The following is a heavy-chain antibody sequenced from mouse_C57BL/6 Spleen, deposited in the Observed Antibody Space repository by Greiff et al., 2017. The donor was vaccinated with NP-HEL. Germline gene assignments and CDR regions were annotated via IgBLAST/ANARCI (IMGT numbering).Heavy chain of an antibody. Sequence: DVQLVESGPELVKPGASVKISCKASGYSFTGYYMNWVKQSPEKSLEWIGEINPSTGGTTYNQKFKAKATLTVDKSSSTAYMQLKSLTSEDSAVYYCARERAQVYYFDYWGQGTTLTVSS. D-gene: IGHD3-2*02. J-gene: IGHJ2*01. CDR3: ARERAQVYYFDY. CDR2: INPSTGGT. V-gene: IGHV1-42*01. CDR1: GYSFTGYY.